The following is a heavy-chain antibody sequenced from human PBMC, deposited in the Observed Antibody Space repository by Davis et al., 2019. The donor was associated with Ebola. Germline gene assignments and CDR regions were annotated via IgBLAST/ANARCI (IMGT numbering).Heavy chain of an antibody. D-gene: IGHD2-15*01. J-gene: IGHJ5*02. Sequence: AASVKVSCKASGYTFTSYYMHWVRQAPGQGLEWMGWINPNSGGTNYAQKFQGWVTMTRDTSISTAYMELSRLRSDDTAVYYCARGGYCSGGSCYRWFDPWGQGTLVTVSS. CDR1: GYTFTSYY. V-gene: IGHV1-2*04. CDR3: ARGGYCSGGSCYRWFDP. CDR2: INPNSGGT.